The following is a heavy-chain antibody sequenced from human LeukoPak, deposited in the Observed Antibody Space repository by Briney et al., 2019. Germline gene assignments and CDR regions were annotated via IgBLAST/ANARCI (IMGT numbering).Heavy chain of an antibody. J-gene: IGHJ3*02. V-gene: IGHV4-59*08. Sequence: SETLSLTCTVSGGSISSYYWSWIRQPLGKGLEWIGYIYYSGSTNYNPSLKSRVTISVDTSKNQFSLKLSSVTAADTAVYYCARHAFRQPLLHDAFDIWGQGTMVTVSS. D-gene: IGHD2-15*01. CDR3: ARHAFRQPLLHDAFDI. CDR2: IYYSGST. CDR1: GGSISSYY.